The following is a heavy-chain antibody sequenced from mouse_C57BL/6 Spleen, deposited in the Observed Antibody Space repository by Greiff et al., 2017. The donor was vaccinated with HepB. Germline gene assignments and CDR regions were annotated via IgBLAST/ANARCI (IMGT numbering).Heavy chain of an antibody. D-gene: IGHD2-10*01. Sequence: QVQLQQSGAELVRPGTSVKVSCKASGYAFTNYLIEWVKQRPGQGLEWIGVINPGSGGTNYNEKFKGKATLTADKSSSTAYMQLSSLTSEDSAVYYCARPYSEGFAYWGQGTLVTVSA. CDR1: GYAFTNYL. CDR3: ARPYSEGFAY. J-gene: IGHJ3*01. V-gene: IGHV1-54*01. CDR2: INPGSGGT.